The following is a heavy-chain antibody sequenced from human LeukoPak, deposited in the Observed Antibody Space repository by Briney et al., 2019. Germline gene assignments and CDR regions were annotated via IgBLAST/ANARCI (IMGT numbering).Heavy chain of an antibody. Sequence: QPGGSLRLSCAASGFIVINHFMHWVRQAPGEGLQWVSTINGAGVTYYAASVKGRFTISRDTVKNTFSLQMNNLRADDTAVYFCARRGVQGYMDVWGKGTTVTVSS. CDR1: GFIVINHF. CDR2: INGAGVT. J-gene: IGHJ6*03. D-gene: IGHD1-26*01. V-gene: IGHV3-53*01. CDR3: ARRGVQGYMDV.